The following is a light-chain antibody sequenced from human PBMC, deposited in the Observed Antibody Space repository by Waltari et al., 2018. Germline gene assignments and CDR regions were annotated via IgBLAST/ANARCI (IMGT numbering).Light chain of an antibody. V-gene: IGLV3-21*04. J-gene: IGLJ2*01. CDR3: LVWHSTTDHHGV. CDR1: NIGRNS. Sequence: SYVVTQSPSVSVAPGETARLTCGGDNIGRNSVHWYQQRPGQAPVLVISYDRDRPSRIPGRFSGSNSGNTATLTISWVEADDEADYYCLVWHSTTDHHGVFGGGTKLTVL. CDR2: YDR.